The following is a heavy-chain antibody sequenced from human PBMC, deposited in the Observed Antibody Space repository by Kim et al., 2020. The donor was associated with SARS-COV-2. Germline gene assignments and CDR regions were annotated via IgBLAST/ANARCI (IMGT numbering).Heavy chain of an antibody. CDR1: GFTFSSYS. J-gene: IGHJ6*02. CDR3: ARDPVAAIHYGMDV. CDR2: ISSSSSYI. Sequence: GGSLRLSCAASGFTFSSYSMNWVRQAPGKGLEWVSSISSSSSYIYSADSVKGRFTISRDNAKNSLYLQMNSLRAEDTAVYYCARDPVAAIHYGMDVWGQGTTVTVSS. D-gene: IGHD2-15*01. V-gene: IGHV3-21*01.